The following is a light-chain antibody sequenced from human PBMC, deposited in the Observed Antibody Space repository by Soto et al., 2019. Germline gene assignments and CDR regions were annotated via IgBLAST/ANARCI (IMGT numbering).Light chain of an antibody. CDR1: QSVNRY. V-gene: IGKV1-39*01. J-gene: IGKJ1*01. CDR2: STS. CDR3: QQSYSNPRT. Sequence: IQMTQSPSSLSASVGDRVTITCRASQSVNRYLNWYQQKEGKAPKLLIYSTSILESGVPSRFSASGYGTDFTLTINSLQPEDFATYYCQQSYSNPRTFGQGTRVEVK.